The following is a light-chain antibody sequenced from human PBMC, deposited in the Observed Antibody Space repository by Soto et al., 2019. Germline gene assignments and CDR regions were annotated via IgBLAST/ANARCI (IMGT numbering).Light chain of an antibody. CDR1: QRVDSTF. J-gene: IGKJ2*03. V-gene: IGKV3-20*01. CDR2: GAS. Sequence: VLTQSPGTLSLSPGERATLSCRASQRVDSTFLAWYQHKAGQAPRLLIYGASSRATGVPDRFNGGGSGTDFTLTISGLAPEDFAVYYCQQYGDSSYSLGQ. CDR3: QQYGDSSYS.